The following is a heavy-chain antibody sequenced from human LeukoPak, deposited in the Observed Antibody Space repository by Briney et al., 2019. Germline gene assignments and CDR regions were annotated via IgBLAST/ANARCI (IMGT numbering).Heavy chain of an antibody. CDR1: GFTVGSNY. V-gene: IGHV3-53*01. CDR3: ARTLITMIKYYFDY. CDR2: IYSGGST. Sequence: GGSLRLSCAASGFTVGSNYMSWVRQAPGKGLEWVSVIYSGGSTYYADSVKGRFTISRDNSKNTLYLQMNSLRAGDTAVYYCARTLITMIKYYFDYWGQGTLVTVSS. J-gene: IGHJ4*02. D-gene: IGHD3-22*01.